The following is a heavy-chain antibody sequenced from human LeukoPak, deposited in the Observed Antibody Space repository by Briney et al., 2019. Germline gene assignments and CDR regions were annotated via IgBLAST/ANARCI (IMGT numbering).Heavy chain of an antibody. V-gene: IGHV3-33*01. J-gene: IGHJ4*02. Sequence: GGSLRRSCAASGFTFSSYGMHWVRQAPGKGLEWVAVIWYDGSNKYYADSVKGRFTISRDNSKNTLYPQMNSLRAEDTAVYYCARDRYYDILTENYFDYWGQGTLVTVSS. CDR3: ARDRYYDILTENYFDY. CDR1: GFTFSSYG. D-gene: IGHD3-9*01. CDR2: IWYDGSNK.